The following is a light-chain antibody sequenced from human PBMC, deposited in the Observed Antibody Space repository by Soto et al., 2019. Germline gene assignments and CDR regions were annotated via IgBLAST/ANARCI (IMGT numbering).Light chain of an antibody. CDR1: SSDVGGYHY. Sequence: ALTQPRSVSGSPGQSVTLSCTGTSSDVGGYHYVSWYQHHPGKAPKIIIYDVNKRPSGVPDRFSGSKSGNTASLTISGLQTEDEADYYCCSYAGSYTLVFGGGTKVTVL. CDR2: DVN. V-gene: IGLV2-11*01. CDR3: CSYAGSYTLV. J-gene: IGLJ2*01.